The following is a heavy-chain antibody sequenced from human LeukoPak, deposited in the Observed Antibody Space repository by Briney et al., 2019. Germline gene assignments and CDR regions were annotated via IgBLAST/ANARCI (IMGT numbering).Heavy chain of an antibody. CDR3: ARDMDV. CDR2: ISWNSGSI. CDR1: GFTFDDYA. J-gene: IGHJ6*02. V-gene: IGHV3-9*01. Sequence: GRSLRLSCAASGFTFDDYAMHWVRQAPGKGLEWVSGISWNSGSIGYADSVKGRFTISRDNAKNSLYLQMNSLRAEDTALYYCARDMDVWGQGTTVTVSS.